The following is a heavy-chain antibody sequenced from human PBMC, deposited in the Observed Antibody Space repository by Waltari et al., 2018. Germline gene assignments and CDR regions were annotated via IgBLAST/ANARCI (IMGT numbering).Heavy chain of an antibody. D-gene: IGHD6-19*01. CDR3: ARVWGSGWYMDY. CDR2: IYYSGST. V-gene: IGHV4-39*07. CDR1: GGSISSSSYY. J-gene: IGHJ4*02. Sequence: QLQLQESGPGLVKPSETLSLTCTVSGGSISSSSYYWGWIRQPPGKGLEWIGSIYYSGSTYYNPSLKSRVTISVDTSKNQFSLKLSSVTAADTAVYYCARVWGSGWYMDYWGQGTLVTVSS.